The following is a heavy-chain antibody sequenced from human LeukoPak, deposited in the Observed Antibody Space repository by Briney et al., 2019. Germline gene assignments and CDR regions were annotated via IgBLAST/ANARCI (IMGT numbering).Heavy chain of an antibody. CDR2: INPNSGDT. CDR3: ARDYYDSSGFGAFDI. V-gene: IGHV1-2*02. J-gene: IGHJ3*02. CDR1: GYTFTGYY. D-gene: IGHD3-22*01. Sequence: ASVKVSCKASGYTFTGYYMHWVRQAPGQGLEWMGWINPNSGDTKYAQKFQGRVTMTRDTSISTAYMELSRLRSDDTAVYYCARDYYDSSGFGAFDIWGQGTMVTVSS.